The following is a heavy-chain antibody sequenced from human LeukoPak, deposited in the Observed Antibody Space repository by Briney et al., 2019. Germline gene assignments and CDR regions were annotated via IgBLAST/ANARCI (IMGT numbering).Heavy chain of an antibody. Sequence: SGPALVKPTETLTLTCTFSGFSLDSTAVGVGWVRQPPGKALEWLALIYGSDDKRYMPSLQNRLTITKDTSKNLVVLTMANVDPVDTATYYCARQGYGYVYFDFWGRGILVTVSS. CDR1: GFSLDSTAVG. CDR3: ARQGYGYVYFDF. CDR2: IYGSDDK. J-gene: IGHJ4*02. D-gene: IGHD5-18*01. V-gene: IGHV2-5*01.